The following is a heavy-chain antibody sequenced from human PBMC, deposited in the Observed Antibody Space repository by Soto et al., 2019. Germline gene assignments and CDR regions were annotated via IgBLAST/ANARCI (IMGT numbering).Heavy chain of an antibody. Sequence: ASVKVSCKASGCPFSSYAISCVREPTGQGLEWVGGIIPIFGTARYAQKFPVRVTITADVSTSTAHMELSSRRSEDTTLYSCARAVRDYYGMDVWGQGTTVTVSS. D-gene: IGHD6-6*01. CDR1: GCPFSSYA. V-gene: IGHV1-69*13. CDR2: IIPIFGTA. J-gene: IGHJ6*02. CDR3: ARAVRDYYGMDV.